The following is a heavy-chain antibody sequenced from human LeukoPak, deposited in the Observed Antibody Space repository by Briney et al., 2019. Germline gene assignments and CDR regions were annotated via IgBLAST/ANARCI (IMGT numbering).Heavy chain of an antibody. CDR1: GFTFSSYS. CDR2: ISSSSSYI. D-gene: IGHD5-18*01. V-gene: IGHV3-21*04. CDR3: ARDTAMVLGAFDI. Sequence: GGSLRLSCAASGFTFSSYSMNWVRQAPGKGLEWVSSISSSSSYIYYADSVKGRFTISRDNAKNSLYLQMNSLRAEDTALYYCARDTAMVLGAFDIWGQGTMVTVSS. J-gene: IGHJ3*02.